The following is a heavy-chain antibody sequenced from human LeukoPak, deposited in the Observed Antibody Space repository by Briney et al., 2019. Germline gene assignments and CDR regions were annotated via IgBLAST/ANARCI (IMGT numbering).Heavy chain of an antibody. J-gene: IGHJ4*02. CDR2: IKQDGSEK. Sequence: PGGSLRLSCAASGFTFSTYAMSWVRQAPGKGLEWVANIKQDGSEKYYVDSVKGRFTISRDNAKNSLYLQMNSLRAEDTAVYYCARDRGSSGWYEFDSWGQGTLVTVSS. CDR3: ARDRGSSGWYEFDS. CDR1: GFTFSTYA. D-gene: IGHD6-19*01. V-gene: IGHV3-7*01.